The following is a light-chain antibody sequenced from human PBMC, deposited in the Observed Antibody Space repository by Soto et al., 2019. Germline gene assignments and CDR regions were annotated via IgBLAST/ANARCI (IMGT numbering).Light chain of an antibody. CDR2: NAS. J-gene: IGKJ5*01. V-gene: IGKV3-11*01. CDR3: HQRSSWPLT. Sequence: EIVLTQSPATLSLSPGERATLSCRASQIVRNYLVWYQQKVGQPPRLLIYNASNRATGIPARFSGSGSGTDFTLTISSLEPEDFAVYYCHQRSSWPLTFGQGTRLEI. CDR1: QIVRNY.